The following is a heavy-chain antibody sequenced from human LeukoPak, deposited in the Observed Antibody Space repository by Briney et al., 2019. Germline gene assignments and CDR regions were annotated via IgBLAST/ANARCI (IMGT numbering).Heavy chain of an antibody. Sequence: GGSLRLSCAASGFTFSSYTMNWVRQAPGKGLEWVSAISGGGGTTYYAVSVKGRFTISRDNSKNTLYLQMNSLRAEDTALYYCAKGRGNYRYDADYWGQGTLVTVSS. J-gene: IGHJ4*02. CDR2: ISGGGGTT. D-gene: IGHD3-3*01. CDR3: AKGRGNYRYDADY. CDR1: GFTFSSYT. V-gene: IGHV3-23*01.